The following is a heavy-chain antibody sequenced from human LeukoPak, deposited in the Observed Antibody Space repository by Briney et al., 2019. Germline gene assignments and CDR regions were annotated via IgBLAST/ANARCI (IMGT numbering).Heavy chain of an antibody. J-gene: IGHJ6*02. CDR3: ARDDRIAVAGSNYYYYYGVDV. V-gene: IGHV4-59*01. CDR1: GGSISSYY. CDR2: IYYSGST. D-gene: IGHD6-19*01. Sequence: SETLSLTCTVSGGSISSYYWSWIRQPPGKGLEWIGYIYYSGSTNYNPSLKSRVTISVDTSKNQFSLKLSSVTAADTAVYYCARDDRIAVAGSNYYYYYGVDVWGQGTTVTVSS.